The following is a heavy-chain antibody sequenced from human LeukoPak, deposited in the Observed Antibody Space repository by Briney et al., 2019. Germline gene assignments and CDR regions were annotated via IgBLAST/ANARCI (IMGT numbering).Heavy chain of an antibody. CDR1: GYIFISYY. CDR2: INPTGGTT. Sequence: ASVKVSCKASGYIFISYYMHWVRPAPGQGLEWMGMINPTGGTTSYAQKFQGRVSLTSDTSTSTVYMDLSSLRSEDTAIYYCARDGGSSGYYGYWGQGTLVTVSS. CDR3: ARDGGSSGYYGY. V-gene: IGHV1-46*01. J-gene: IGHJ4*02. D-gene: IGHD3-22*01.